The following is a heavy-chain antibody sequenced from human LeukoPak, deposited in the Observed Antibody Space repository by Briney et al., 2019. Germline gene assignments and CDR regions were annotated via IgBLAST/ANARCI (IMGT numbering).Heavy chain of an antibody. J-gene: IGHJ4*02. CDR2: IKLDGSEK. D-gene: IGHD3-3*01. Sequence: GGSLRLSCAASGFTFGKYWMSWVRQAPGKGLGWVANIKLDGSEKNYVDSVKGRFTISRDNTKNSLYLQMNSLRVEDTAVFYCARDQYDTWSRRGNFDSWGQGTLVIVSS. V-gene: IGHV3-7*03. CDR1: GFTFGKYW. CDR3: ARDQYDTWSRRGNFDS.